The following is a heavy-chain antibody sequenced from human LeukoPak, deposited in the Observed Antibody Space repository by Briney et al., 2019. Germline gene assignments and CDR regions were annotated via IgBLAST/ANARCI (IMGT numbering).Heavy chain of an antibody. D-gene: IGHD2-2*01. CDR1: GFTFSSYW. J-gene: IGHJ4*02. CDR3: ATKYCSSVSCYYDY. CDR2: INSDGSST. V-gene: IGHV3-74*01. Sequence: GGSLRLSCAASGFTFSSYWMHWVRQAPGKGLLWVSRINSDGSSTGYADSMKGRFTISRDNAKNTLYLQMNSLRAEDTAVYYCATKYCSSVSCYYDYWGQGTLVTVSS.